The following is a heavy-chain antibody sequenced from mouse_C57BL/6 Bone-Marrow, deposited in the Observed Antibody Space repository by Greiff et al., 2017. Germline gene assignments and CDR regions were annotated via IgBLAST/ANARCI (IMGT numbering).Heavy chain of an antibody. D-gene: IGHD2-3*01. CDR2: INPYNGGT. V-gene: IGHV1-19*01. CDR1: GYTFTDYY. J-gene: IGHJ4*01. Sequence: SGPVLVKPGASVKMSCKASGYTFTDYYMNWVKQSHGKSLEWIGVINPYNGGTSYNQKFKGKATLTVDKSSSTAYMELNSLTSEDSAVYYCARPSYDGYPYYYAMDYWGQGTSVTVSS. CDR3: ARPSYDGYPYYYAMDY.